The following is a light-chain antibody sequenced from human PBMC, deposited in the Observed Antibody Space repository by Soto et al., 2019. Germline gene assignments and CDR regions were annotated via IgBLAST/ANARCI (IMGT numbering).Light chain of an antibody. V-gene: IGLV2-14*01. Sequence: QSVLTQPASLSGSPGPSITISCTGTSSDVGGYNYVSWYQQHPGKAPKLMIYEVSNRPSGVSNRFSGSKSGNTASLTISGLQAEDEADYYCSSYTSSSTLVSYVFGTGTKVTVL. CDR2: EVS. CDR1: SSDVGGYNY. J-gene: IGLJ1*01. CDR3: SSYTSSSTLVSYV.